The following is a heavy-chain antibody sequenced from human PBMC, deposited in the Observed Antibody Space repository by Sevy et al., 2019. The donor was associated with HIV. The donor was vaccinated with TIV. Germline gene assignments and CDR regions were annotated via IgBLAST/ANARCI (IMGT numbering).Heavy chain of an antibody. V-gene: IGHV4-61*03. CDR3: ARHGAVQLAFGMDV. Sequence: SETLSLTCTVSGGSVSSGRYYWSWIRQPPGKGLEWIGYFYDSGRTKYNPSLKSRVTIAVDMSKNLFSLKLTSVIAADTAVYYCARHGAVQLAFGMDVWGQGTRVTVSS. D-gene: IGHD1-1*01. J-gene: IGHJ6*02. CDR2: FYDSGRT. CDR1: GGSVSSGRYY.